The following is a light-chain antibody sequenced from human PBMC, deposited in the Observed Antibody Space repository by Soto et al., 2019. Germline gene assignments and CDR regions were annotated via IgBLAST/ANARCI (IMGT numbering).Light chain of an antibody. CDR1: SSDVGGYNY. CDR3: SSFTIINTWV. V-gene: IGLV2-14*01. Sequence: QSALTQPASVSGSPGQSITISCTGTSSDVGGYNYVSWYQQHPGKAPKLMIYEVSNRPSGVSNRFSGSKSGNTACLTISGLQAEDEADYYCSSFTIINTWVFGGGTQLTVL. CDR2: EVS. J-gene: IGLJ3*02.